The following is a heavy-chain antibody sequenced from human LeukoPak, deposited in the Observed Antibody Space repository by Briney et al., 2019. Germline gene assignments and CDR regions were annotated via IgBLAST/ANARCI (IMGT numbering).Heavy chain of an antibody. CDR2: IISKTDGGTT. CDR3: AKDERNWSYNLASQTYD. D-gene: IGHD1-7*01. Sequence: GGSLRLSCAASGFTFSNAWMSWVRQAPGKGLGWVGRIISKTDGGTTNYAAPLKGRFTISRDDSKNTLSLQMSSLRAEDTAVYYCAKDERNWSYNLASQTYDWGQGTLVTVSS. V-gene: IGHV3-15*01. J-gene: IGHJ4*02. CDR1: GFTFSNAW.